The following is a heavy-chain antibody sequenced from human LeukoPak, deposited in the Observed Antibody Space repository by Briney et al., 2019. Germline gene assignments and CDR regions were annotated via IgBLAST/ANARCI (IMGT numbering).Heavy chain of an antibody. CDR2: ISGSGGNI. J-gene: IGHJ4*02. V-gene: IGHV3-11*04. CDR1: GFTFSDYY. CDR3: ARDGGATMVRGVATYDS. Sequence: GGSLRLSCAASGFTFSDYYMSWIRQAPGTGLEWLSYISGSGGNIYYADSVKGRFTISRDNAKNSLFLQMNSLRAEDTAVYYCARDGGATMVRGVATYDSWGQGTLVTVSS. D-gene: IGHD3-10*01.